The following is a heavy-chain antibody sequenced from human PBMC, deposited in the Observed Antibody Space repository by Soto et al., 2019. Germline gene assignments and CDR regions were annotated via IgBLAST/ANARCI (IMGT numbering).Heavy chain of an antibody. D-gene: IGHD4-17*01. CDR3: AADLDDEGDSVAFDI. CDR2: IVVGSGNT. Sequence: GASVKVSCKASGFTFTSSAMQWVRQARGQRLEWIGWIVVGSGNTNYAQKFQERVTITRDMSTSTAYMELSSLRSEDTAVYYCAADLDDEGDSVAFDIWGQGTMVTVSS. V-gene: IGHV1-58*02. J-gene: IGHJ3*02. CDR1: GFTFTSSA.